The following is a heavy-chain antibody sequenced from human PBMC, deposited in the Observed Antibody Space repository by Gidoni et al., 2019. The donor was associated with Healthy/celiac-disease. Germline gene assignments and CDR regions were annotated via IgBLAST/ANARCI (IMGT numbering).Heavy chain of an antibody. CDR3: AREAGARSHYSYGQQFDY. D-gene: IGHD5-18*01. CDR2: IIPIFGTA. V-gene: IGHV1-69*01. CDR1: GGTFSSYA. Sequence: QVQLVQSGAEVKKPGSSVKVSCKASGGTFSSYAISWVRQAPGQGLEWMGVIIPIFGTANYAQKFQGRVTITADESTGTAYMELSSLRSEDTAVYSCAREAGARSHYSYGQQFDYWGQGTLVTVSS. J-gene: IGHJ4*02.